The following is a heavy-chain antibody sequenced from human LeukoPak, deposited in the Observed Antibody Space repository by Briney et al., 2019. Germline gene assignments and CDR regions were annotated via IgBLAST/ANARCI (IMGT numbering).Heavy chain of an antibody. CDR3: ATERYSSSWYFDY. V-gene: IGHV3-15*01. J-gene: IGHJ4*02. Sequence: PGGSLRLSCAASGFTFSSYAMSWVRQAPGKGLEWVGRIKSKTDGGTRDYAAPVKGRFTISRDDSKNMLYLQMNSLKTEDTAIYYCATERYSSSWYFDYWGQGVLVTVSS. D-gene: IGHD6-13*01. CDR1: GFTFSSYA. CDR2: IKSKTDGGTR.